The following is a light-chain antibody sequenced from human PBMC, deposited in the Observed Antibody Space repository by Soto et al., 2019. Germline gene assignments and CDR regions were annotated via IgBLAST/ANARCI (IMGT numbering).Light chain of an antibody. J-gene: IGKJ4*01. V-gene: IGKV1-9*01. CDR3: QQYANSPLT. CDR2: GAS. CDR1: QGISRS. Sequence: IQLTQSPSSLSASMGDRVTITCRASQGISRSLAWYQQKPGKAPKVLIYGASTVQSGVPSRFSGSGSGTDFTLTISSLQPEDFALYYCQQYANSPLTFGGGTKVDIK.